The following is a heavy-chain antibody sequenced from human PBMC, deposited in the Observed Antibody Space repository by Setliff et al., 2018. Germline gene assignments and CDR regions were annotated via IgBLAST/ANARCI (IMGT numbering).Heavy chain of an antibody. J-gene: IGHJ6*03. CDR3: ARDRRDYIGAGSSEIDYYYYYYMDV. Sequence: SETLSLTCSVSGGSISNFYWSWIRQPPGKGLEWIGSISPGRSINYNPSLRSRVTISGDMSKNQISLNLSSGTAADTAVYYCARDRRDYIGAGSSEIDYYYYYYMDVWGKGTTVTVSS. V-gene: IGHV4-4*08. D-gene: IGHD3-10*01. CDR1: GGSISNFY. CDR2: ISPGRSI.